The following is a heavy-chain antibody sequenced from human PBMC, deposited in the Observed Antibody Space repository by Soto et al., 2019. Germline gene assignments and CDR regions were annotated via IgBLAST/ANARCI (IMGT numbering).Heavy chain of an antibody. D-gene: IGHD6-6*01. J-gene: IGHJ6*02. CDR2: INPNSGGT. CDR3: AREYSSSSGYYYGMDV. CDR1: GYTFTGYY. V-gene: IGHV1-2*04. Sequence: QVQLVQSGAEVKKPGASVKVSCKASGYTFTGYYMHWVRQAPGQGLEWMGWINPNSGGTNYAQKFQGWVTMTRDTSISTAYMELSRLGSDDTAVYYCAREYSSSSGYYYGMDVWGQGTTVTVSS.